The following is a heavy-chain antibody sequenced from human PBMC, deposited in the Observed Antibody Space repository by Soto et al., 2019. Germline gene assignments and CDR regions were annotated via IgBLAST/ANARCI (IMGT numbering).Heavy chain of an antibody. CDR2: IYYSGST. D-gene: IGHD4-17*01. CDR3: ARNYGRGAFDI. CDR1: GGSISSYY. J-gene: IGHJ3*02. V-gene: IGHV4-59*01. Sequence: ETLSLTCTVSGGSISSYYWSWIRQPPGKGLEWIGYIYYSGSTNYNPSLKSRVTISVDTSKNQFSLKLSSVTAADTAVYYCARNYGRGAFDIWGQGTMVTVSS.